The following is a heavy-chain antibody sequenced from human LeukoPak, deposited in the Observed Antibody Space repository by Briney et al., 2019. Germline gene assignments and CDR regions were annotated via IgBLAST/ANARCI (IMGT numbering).Heavy chain of an antibody. CDR2: INPNSGGT. D-gene: IGHD2-15*01. J-gene: IGHJ4*02. CDR1: GYTFTGYY. CDR3: ARKKGYCSGGSCYYDY. Sequence: ASVKGSCKASGYTFTGYYMHWVRQAPGQGLEWMGWINPNSGGTNYAQKFQGRVTMTRDTSISTAYMELSRLRSDDTAVYYCARKKGYCSGGSCYYDYWGQGTLVTVSS. V-gene: IGHV1-2*02.